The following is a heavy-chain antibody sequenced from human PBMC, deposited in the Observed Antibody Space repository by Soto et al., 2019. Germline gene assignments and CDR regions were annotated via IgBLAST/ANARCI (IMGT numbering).Heavy chain of an antibody. CDR1: GFTFSNYW. V-gene: IGHV3-74*01. CDR3: GRVFEY. CDR2: ISHDGSGT. Sequence: EVEVVESGGGLVQPGGSLRLSCAASGFTFSNYWMHWVRQVPGRGLVWVSRISHDGSGTSYGDFVRGRFTITRDNAKNTVYLQMNSMRAEDTAVYYCGRVFEYWGHGTPVTVSS. J-gene: IGHJ4*01.